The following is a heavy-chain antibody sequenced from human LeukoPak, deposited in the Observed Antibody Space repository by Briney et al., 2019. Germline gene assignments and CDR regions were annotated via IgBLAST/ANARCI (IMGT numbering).Heavy chain of an antibody. D-gene: IGHD3-22*01. J-gene: IGHJ4*02. CDR2: IIPIFGTA. V-gene: IGHV1-69*13. CDR1: GGTFSSYA. Sequence: SVKVSCKASGGTFSSYAISWVRQAPGQGSEWMGGIIPIFGTANYAQKFQGRVTITADESTSTAYMELSSLRSEDTAVYYCARAIGLYYYDSSGYFRYWGQGTLVTVSS. CDR3: ARAIGLYYYDSSGYFRY.